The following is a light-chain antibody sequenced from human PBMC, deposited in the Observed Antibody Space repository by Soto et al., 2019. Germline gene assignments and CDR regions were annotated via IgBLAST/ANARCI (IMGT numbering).Light chain of an antibody. CDR2: DDR. J-gene: IGLJ1*01. Sequence: SYELTQPPSVSVAPGQTARITCGGNNIGSKIVHWYQQKPGQAPVVVVYDDRDRPSGIPERFSGSKSGNTASLTISGLQAADEADYYCSLYTSENTYVFGTGTKLTVL. V-gene: IGLV3-21*02. CDR3: SLYTSENTYV. CDR1: NIGSKI.